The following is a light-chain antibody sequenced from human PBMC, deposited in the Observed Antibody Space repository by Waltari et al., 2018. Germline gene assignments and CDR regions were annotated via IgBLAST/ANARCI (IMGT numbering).Light chain of an antibody. CDR3: QQYYSTPPLT. CDR1: QGIKKS. V-gene: IGKV1-NL1*01. J-gene: IGKJ4*01. CDR2: AAS. Sequence: DIQMTQSPYSLSASVGDRVSITCRASQGIKKSLAWYQQKPGKAPKLLLHAASTLESGVPSRFSCSGSGAEYTLTISSLQPEDFATYYCQQYYSTPPLTFGGGTKVEIK.